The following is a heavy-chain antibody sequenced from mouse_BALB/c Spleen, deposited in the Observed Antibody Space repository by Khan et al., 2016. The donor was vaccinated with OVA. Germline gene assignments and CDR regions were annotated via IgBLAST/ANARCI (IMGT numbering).Heavy chain of an antibody. CDR3: ARSTYYGNPYAMDY. D-gene: IGHD2-10*01. V-gene: IGHV1S136*01. Sequence: VRLQQSGPELVKPGTSVKMSCKASGYTFTSYVIHWVKQKPGQGLEWIGYINPYSDDTKYNEKFQGKATLTSAKSSGTTYMEFRSLTSEDSSVYYCARSTYYGNPYAMDYWGQGTSVTVSS. CDR1: GYTFTSYV. J-gene: IGHJ4*01. CDR2: INPYSDDT.